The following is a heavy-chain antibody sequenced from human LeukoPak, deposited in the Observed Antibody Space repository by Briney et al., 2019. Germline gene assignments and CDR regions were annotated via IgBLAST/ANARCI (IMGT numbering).Heavy chain of an antibody. J-gene: IGHJ4*02. V-gene: IGHV3-9*03. D-gene: IGHD6-13*01. CDR2: ISWNSGSI. CDR1: GFTFSSYG. CDR3: AKDISTEGFDY. Sequence: TGGSLRLSCAASGFTFSSYGMHWVRQAPGKGLEWVSGISWNSGSIGYADSVKGRFTISRDNAKNSLYLQMNSLRAEDMALYYCAKDISTEGFDYWGQGTLVTVSS.